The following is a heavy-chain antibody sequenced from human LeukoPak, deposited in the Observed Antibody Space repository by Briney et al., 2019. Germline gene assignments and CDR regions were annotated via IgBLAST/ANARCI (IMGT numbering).Heavy chain of an antibody. J-gene: IGHJ4*02. CDR2: IYTSGST. CDR3: ARSKVRGVITYYFDY. CDR1: GGSISSGSYY. V-gene: IGHV4-61*02. Sequence: SQTLSLTCTVSGGSISSGSYYWSWIRQPAGMGLEWIGRIYTSGSTNYNPSLKSRVTISVDTSKNQFSLKLSSVTAADTAVYYCARSKVRGVITYYFDYWGQGTLVTVSS. D-gene: IGHD3-10*01.